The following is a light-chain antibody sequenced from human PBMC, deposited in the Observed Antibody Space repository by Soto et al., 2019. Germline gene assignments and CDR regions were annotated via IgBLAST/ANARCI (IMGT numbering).Light chain of an antibody. Sequence: QSVLTQPPSASGTPGQRVTISCSGSSSNIGSNYVYWYQQLPGTAPKLLIYRNNQRPSGVPDRFSGSKSGTSASLAISGLRSEDEADYYCAAWDDSLSGPEVFRTGTKLTVL. CDR2: RNN. V-gene: IGLV1-47*01. J-gene: IGLJ1*01. CDR1: SSNIGSNY. CDR3: AAWDDSLSGPEV.